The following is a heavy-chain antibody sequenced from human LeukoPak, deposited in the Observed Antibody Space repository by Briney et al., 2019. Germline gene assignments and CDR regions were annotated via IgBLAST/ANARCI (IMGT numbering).Heavy chain of an antibody. CDR1: GFTFSSYA. V-gene: IGHV3-30-3*01. CDR3: ARVLFCTSTSCYGGDY. J-gene: IGHJ4*02. CDR2: ISYDGSNK. Sequence: GGSLRLSCAASGFTFSSYAMHWVRQAPGKGLEWVAVISYDGSNKYYADSVKGRFTISRDNSKNTLYLQMNSLRAEDTAVYYCARVLFCTSTSCYGGDYWGQGTLVTVSS. D-gene: IGHD2-2*01.